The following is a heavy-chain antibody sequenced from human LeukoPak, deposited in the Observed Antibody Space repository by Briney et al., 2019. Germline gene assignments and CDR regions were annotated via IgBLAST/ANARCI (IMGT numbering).Heavy chain of an antibody. CDR3: ARDRPNFYEASGVYFKMNVDF. CDR2: ITSSGRTP. Sequence: GGSLRLSCEASGFTFNTNAMSWVRQAPGKGLEWVASITSSGRTPYYTDSVKGRFTIFRDNSKNTMYLQMNSLSREDTAIYYCARDRPNFYEASGVYFKMNVDFWGQGPLVTVSS. J-gene: IGHJ4*02. V-gene: IGHV3-23*01. D-gene: IGHD3-10*01. CDR1: GFTFNTNA.